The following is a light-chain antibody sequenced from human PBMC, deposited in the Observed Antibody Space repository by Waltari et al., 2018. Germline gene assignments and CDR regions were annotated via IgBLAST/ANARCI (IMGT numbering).Light chain of an antibody. J-gene: IGKJ2*01. Sequence: IQLTQSPSSLSASVGDSVTITFRASQDISSYLAWYQQEPGKAPKLLIYAASTLQSGVPSRFSGSGSGTDFTLTISSLQPEDFATYYCQQVNSYPYTFGQGTKLEI. CDR2: AAS. V-gene: IGKV1-9*01. CDR3: QQVNSYPYT. CDR1: QDISSY.